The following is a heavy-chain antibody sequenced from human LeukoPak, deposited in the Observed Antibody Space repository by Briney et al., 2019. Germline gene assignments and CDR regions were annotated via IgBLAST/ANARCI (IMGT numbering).Heavy chain of an antibody. D-gene: IGHD2-2*01. Sequence: YWIGWVRQPPGKGLEWIGEINHSGSTNYNPSLKSRVTISVDTSKNQFSLKLSSVTAADTAVYYCAAIVVVPAAPDYWGQGTLVTVSS. V-gene: IGHV4-34*01. CDR1: Y. CDR3: AAIVVVPAAPDY. CDR2: INHSGST. J-gene: IGHJ4*02.